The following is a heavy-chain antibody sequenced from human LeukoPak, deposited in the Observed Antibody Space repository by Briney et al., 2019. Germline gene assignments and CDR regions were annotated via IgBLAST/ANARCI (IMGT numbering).Heavy chain of an antibody. D-gene: IGHD3-10*01. CDR2: MNPNSGNT. CDR1: GYTFTSYD. CDR3: ARVAYYYGSGSYYNRSTYAFDI. V-gene: IGHV1-8*01. Sequence: RASVKVSCKASGYTFTSYDINWVRQATGQGLEWMGWMNPNSGNTGYAQKFQGRVTMTRSTSISTAYMELSSLRSEDTAVYYCARVAYYYGSGSYYNRSTYAFDIWGQGTMVTVSS. J-gene: IGHJ3*02.